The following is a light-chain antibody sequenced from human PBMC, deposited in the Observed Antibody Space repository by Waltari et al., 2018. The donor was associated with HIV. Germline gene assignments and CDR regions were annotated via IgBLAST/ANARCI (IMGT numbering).Light chain of an antibody. CDR2: DVN. CDR1: SIDIGAYNY. CDR3: CSYAGSRSWV. Sequence: QSALTQPASVSGSPGQSITISCTGTSIDIGAYNYVSWYQQYPGKAPTLLIHDVNKSPSGVSIRFSGSTSGNTASLSISGLQSEDEADYWCCSYAGSRSWVFGGGTKVTVL. J-gene: IGLJ3*02. V-gene: IGLV2-23*02.